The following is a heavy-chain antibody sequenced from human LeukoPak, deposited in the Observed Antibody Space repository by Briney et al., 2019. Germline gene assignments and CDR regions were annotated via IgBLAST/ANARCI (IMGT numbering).Heavy chain of an antibody. Sequence: SETLSLTCTVSGGSISSGSYYWSWIRQPAGKGLEWIGYVSYTGRTKYSPSLQSRVTISIDTSKSQFSLKLTSVTSADTAVYSCARLLDNDISGDPDTFDVWGQGTTVIVSS. CDR2: VSYTGRT. CDR3: ARLLDNDISGDPDTFDV. CDR1: GGSISSGSYY. J-gene: IGHJ3*01. D-gene: IGHD3-22*01. V-gene: IGHV4-61*10.